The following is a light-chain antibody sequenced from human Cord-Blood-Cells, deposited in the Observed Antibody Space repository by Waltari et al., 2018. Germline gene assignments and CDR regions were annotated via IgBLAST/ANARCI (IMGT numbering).Light chain of an antibody. J-gene: IGLJ3*02. CDR2: DVS. CDR1: SRDVGGYNY. V-gene: IGLV2-14*01. CDR3: SSYTSSSTWV. Sequence: QSALTQPASVSGSPGQSITLSCTGTSRDVGGYNYVSWYQQHPGKAPKLMIYDVSNRPSGVSNRFSVSKSGNTASLTISGLQAEDEADYYCSSYTSSSTWVFGGGTKLTVL.